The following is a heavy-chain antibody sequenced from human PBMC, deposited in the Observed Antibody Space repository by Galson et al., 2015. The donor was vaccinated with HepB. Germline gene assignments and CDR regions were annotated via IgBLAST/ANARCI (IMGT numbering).Heavy chain of an antibody. CDR3: ARDRYGYGEFDF. CDR2: IYDSGST. V-gene: IGHV4-59*01. Sequence: ETLSLTCTVSGASISSYYWSWIRQPPGKGLEYIGYIYDSGSTHYNPSLNSRVTISVDTSKDQFSLKLNSVTAADTAVYYCARDRYGYGEFDFWGQGTLVTVSS. D-gene: IGHD5-18*01. CDR1: GASISSYY. J-gene: IGHJ4*02.